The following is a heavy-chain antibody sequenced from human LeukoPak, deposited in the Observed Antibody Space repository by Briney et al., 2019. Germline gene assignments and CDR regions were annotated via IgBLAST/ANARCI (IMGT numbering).Heavy chain of an antibody. CDR2: IYYSGST. D-gene: IGHD3-22*01. Sequence: PSETLSLTCTVSGGSISSYYWSWIRQPPGKGLEWIGYIYYSGSTNYNPSLKSRVTISVDTSKNQFSLKLSSVTAADTAVYYCAREGYYDSSGYYWFDPWGQGTLVTVSS. CDR1: GGSISSYY. CDR3: AREGYYDSSGYYWFDP. V-gene: IGHV4-59*01. J-gene: IGHJ5*02.